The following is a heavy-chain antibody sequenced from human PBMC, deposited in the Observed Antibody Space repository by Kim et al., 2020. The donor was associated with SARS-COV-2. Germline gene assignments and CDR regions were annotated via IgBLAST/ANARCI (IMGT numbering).Heavy chain of an antibody. CDR1: GFTFSSYE. CDR2: ISTSGTTR. J-gene: IGHJ4*02. CDR3: AREGGYYFDY. Sequence: GGSLRLSCAASGFTFSSYEMNWVRQAPGKGLEWVSYISTSGTTRYYADSLKGRFTISRDNAKNSLYLQMNSLRAEDTALYYCAREGGYYFDYWGQGTLAT. V-gene: IGHV3-48*03.